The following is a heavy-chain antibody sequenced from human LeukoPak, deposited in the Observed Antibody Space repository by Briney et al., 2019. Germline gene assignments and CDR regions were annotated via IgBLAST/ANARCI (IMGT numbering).Heavy chain of an antibody. D-gene: IGHD5-18*01. CDR1: GFTFSSYG. CDR3: ARGYSYGLGSYFDY. J-gene: IGHJ4*02. Sequence: GGSLRLSCAASGFTFSSYGMHWVRQAPGKGLEWVAVISYDGSNKYYADSVKGRFTISRDNSKNTLYLQMNSLRAEDTAVYYCARGYSYGLGSYFDYWGQGTLVTVSS. V-gene: IGHV3-30*03. CDR2: ISYDGSNK.